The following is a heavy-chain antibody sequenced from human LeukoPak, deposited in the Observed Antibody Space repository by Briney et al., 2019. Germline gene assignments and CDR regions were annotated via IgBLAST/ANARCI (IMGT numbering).Heavy chain of an antibody. CDR2: IIPILGIA. Sequence: AASVKVSCKAPGGTFSSYAISWVRQAPGQGLEWMGRIIPILGIANYAQKFQGRVTITADKSTSTAYMELSSLRSEDTAVYYCARDPRYCSSTSCYSDYYYYGMDVWGQGTTVTVSS. CDR1: GGTFSSYA. CDR3: ARDPRYCSSTSCYSDYYYYGMDV. D-gene: IGHD2-2*02. V-gene: IGHV1-69*04. J-gene: IGHJ6*02.